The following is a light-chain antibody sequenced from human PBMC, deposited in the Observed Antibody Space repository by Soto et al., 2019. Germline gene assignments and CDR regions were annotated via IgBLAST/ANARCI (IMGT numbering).Light chain of an antibody. Sequence: EIVLTQSPGTLSLSPGERATLSCRAGQSVSSTYLAWYQQKPGQAPRLLIYGASSRATGIPDRFSGSGSGTDFTLTISRLEPEDFAVYYCQQYGGSPRTFGQGTKVEIK. CDR3: QQYGGSPRT. J-gene: IGKJ1*01. CDR2: GAS. CDR1: QSVSSTY. V-gene: IGKV3-20*01.